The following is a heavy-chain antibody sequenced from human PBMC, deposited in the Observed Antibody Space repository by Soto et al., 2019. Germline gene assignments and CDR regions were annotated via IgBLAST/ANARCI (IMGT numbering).Heavy chain of an antibody. CDR1: GFTLNTYA. J-gene: IGHJ4*02. V-gene: IGHV3-23*01. CDR3: AKDGRIWDYYNSSGYYVRFDY. D-gene: IGHD3-22*01. CDR2: ISASGGDT. Sequence: GGSLRLSCAASGFTLNTYAVTWVRQAPGQGLDWVSGISASGGDTYYADSVQGRFFISRDNSNNTLYLQMNSLRVEDTAVYYCAKDGRIWDYYNSSGYYVRFDYWAQGTPVPVSS.